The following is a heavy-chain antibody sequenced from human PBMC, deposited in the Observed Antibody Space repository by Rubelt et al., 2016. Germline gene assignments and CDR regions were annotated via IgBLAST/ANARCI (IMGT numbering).Heavy chain of an antibody. CDR3: ARADYYDSSGYHNWFDP. CDR1: GGSISSYY. J-gene: IGHJ5*02. D-gene: IGHD3-22*01. CDR2: IYYRGST. V-gene: IGHV4-59*12. Sequence: QVQLQESGPGLVKPSETLSLTCTVSGGSISSYYWRWIRQPPGKGLEWIGYIYYRGSTYYNPSLKSRVTISVDTSKNQFSRKLSSVTAADTAVYYCARADYYDSSGYHNWFDPWGQGTLVTVSS.